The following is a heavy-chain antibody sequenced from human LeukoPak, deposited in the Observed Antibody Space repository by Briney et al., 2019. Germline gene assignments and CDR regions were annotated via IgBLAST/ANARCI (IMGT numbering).Heavy chain of an antibody. V-gene: IGHV3-30*18. CDR1: GGSISSSS. Sequence: PSETLSLTCTVSGGSISSSSYYWGWIRQPPGKGLEWVAVISYDGSNKYYADSVKGRFTISRDNSKNTLYLQMNSLRAEDTAVYYCAKDLVSGGLVRAMVRAFDYWGQGTLVTVSS. CDR3: AKDLVSGGLVRAMVRAFDY. CDR2: ISYDGSNK. J-gene: IGHJ4*02. D-gene: IGHD3-10*01.